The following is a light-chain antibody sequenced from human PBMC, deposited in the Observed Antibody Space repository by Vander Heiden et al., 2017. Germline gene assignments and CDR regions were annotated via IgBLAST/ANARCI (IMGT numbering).Light chain of an antibody. CDR1: SSAIGGYNY. CDR2: DVS. V-gene: IGLV2-14*03. CDR3: SSETSTSTGV. J-gene: IGLJ3*02. Sequence: QSALTQPASVSGSPAHSIPISCPGTSSAIGGYNYVSWYQQHPGKAPKLMIYDVSNRPSGVSNRFSGAKSGSTAAMTISGLQAEDEGDYYCSSETSTSTGVFGGGTKLTVL.